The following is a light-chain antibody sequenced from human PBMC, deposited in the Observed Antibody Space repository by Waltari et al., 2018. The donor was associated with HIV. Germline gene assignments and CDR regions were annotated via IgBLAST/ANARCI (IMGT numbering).Light chain of an antibody. CDR1: SSNIGAGYD. Sequence: QSVLTQPPSVSGAPGQRVTISCTGSSSNIGAGYDVHWCQQLPGTAPKLLIYGNTNRPSGVPDRFSGSKSGTSASLAITGLQAEDEGDYYCQSYDSGLSAYVFGTGTKVTVL. CDR3: QSYDSGLSAYV. CDR2: GNT. J-gene: IGLJ1*01. V-gene: IGLV1-40*01.